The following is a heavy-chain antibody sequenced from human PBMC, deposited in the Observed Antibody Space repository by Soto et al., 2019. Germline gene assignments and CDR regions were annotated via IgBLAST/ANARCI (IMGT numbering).Heavy chain of an antibody. CDR1: GYTFTSYY. V-gene: IGHV1-46*01. CDR2: INPSGGST. J-gene: IGHJ6*02. Sequence: ASVKVSCKASGYTFTSYYMHWVRQAPGQGLEWMGIINPSGGSTSYAQKFQGRVTMTRDTSTSTVYMELSSLRSEDTAVYYCARDRTESSGWSYYYYGMDVWGQGTTVTVLL. D-gene: IGHD3-22*01. CDR3: ARDRTESSGWSYYYYGMDV.